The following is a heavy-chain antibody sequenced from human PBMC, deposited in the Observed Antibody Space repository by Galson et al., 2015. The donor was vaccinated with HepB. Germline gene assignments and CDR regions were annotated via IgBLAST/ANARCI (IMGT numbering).Heavy chain of an antibody. Sequence: SLRLSCAGSGFIFGDYAMSWFRQAPGKGLEWVSVVYGGGGRYYADSVQGRFTIFRDDSKNTLFLQMNSLRVEDTAVYYCAKSNRGLGSGHYGGGYFDLWGRGILVTVSS. CDR3: AKSNRGLGSGHYGGGYFDL. CDR1: GFIFGDYA. J-gene: IGHJ2*01. D-gene: IGHD4-23*01. V-gene: IGHV3-66*01. CDR2: VYGGGGR.